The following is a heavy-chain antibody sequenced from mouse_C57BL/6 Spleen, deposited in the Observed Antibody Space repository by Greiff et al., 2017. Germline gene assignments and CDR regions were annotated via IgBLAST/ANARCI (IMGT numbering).Heavy chain of an antibody. V-gene: IGHV1-55*01. D-gene: IGHD3-2*02. Sequence: QVQLQQPGAELVKPGASVKMSCKASGYTFTSYWITWVKQRPGQGLEWIGEIYPGSGSTNYNEKFKSKATLTVDTSSSTAYMQLSSLTSEDSAVYYCARQDSSGYWFAYWGQGTLVTVSA. CDR3: ARQDSSGYWFAY. J-gene: IGHJ3*01. CDR1: GYTFTSYW. CDR2: IYPGSGST.